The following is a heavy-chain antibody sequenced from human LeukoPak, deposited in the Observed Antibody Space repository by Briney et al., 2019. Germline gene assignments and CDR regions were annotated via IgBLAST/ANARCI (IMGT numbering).Heavy chain of an antibody. CDR3: ARHFRIAAAGTDLCGGAFDI. J-gene: IGHJ3*02. V-gene: IGHV4-39*01. CDR2: IYYSGST. CDR1: GGSISSSSYY. Sequence: PSETLSLTCTVSGGSISSSSYYWGWIRQPPGKGLEWIASIYYSGSTYYNPSLKSRVTISVDTSKNQFSLKLSSVTAADTAVYYCARHFRIAAAGTDLCGGAFDIWGQGTMDTVSS. D-gene: IGHD6-13*01.